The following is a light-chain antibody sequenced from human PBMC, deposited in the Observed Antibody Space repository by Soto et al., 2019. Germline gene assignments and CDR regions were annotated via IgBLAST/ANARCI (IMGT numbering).Light chain of an antibody. J-gene: IGKJ2*01. CDR3: HQYISYPDT. CDR1: QTTNTW. Sequence: DIQMTQFPSTLSAYVGDRVTITCRASQTTNTWLAWYQQKPGTAPKLLIYDASSLEGGVPSRFSASGSGTEFTLTISSLQPDDLAPYYCHQYISYPDTFGQGTKVEIK. CDR2: DAS. V-gene: IGKV1-5*01.